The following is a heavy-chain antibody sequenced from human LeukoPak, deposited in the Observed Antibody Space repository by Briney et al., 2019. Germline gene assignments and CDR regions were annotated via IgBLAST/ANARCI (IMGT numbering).Heavy chain of an antibody. V-gene: IGHV3-13*01. D-gene: IGHD3-9*01. CDR3: ARGHMLTGYYNFAWFDP. CDR1: GFTFSSYD. J-gene: IGHJ5*02. CDR2: IGTAGDT. Sequence: GGSLRLSCAASGFTFSSYDMHWVRQPTGKGLKWVSAIGTAGDTYYSHSVKGRFTISRENAKNSLYLHMNSLSAGDTAVYFCARGHMLTGYYNFAWFDPWGQGTLVTVSS.